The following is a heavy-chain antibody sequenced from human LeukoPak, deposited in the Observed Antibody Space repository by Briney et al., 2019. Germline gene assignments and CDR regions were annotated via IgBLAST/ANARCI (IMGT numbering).Heavy chain of an antibody. J-gene: IGHJ4*02. Sequence: QPGGSLRLSSAASGFTFSSYAMHWVRQAPGKGLEYVSAISSNGGSTYYANSVKGRFTISRDNSKNTLYLQMGGLRAEDMAVYYWPSPPPYNRSVSFDNWGQGTLVTVSS. CDR3: PSPPPYNRSVSFDN. D-gene: IGHD2-8*01. CDR2: ISSNGGST. V-gene: IGHV3-64*01. CDR1: GFTFSSYA.